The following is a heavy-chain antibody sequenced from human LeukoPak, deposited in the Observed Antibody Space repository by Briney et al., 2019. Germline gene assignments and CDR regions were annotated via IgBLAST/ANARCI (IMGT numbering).Heavy chain of an antibody. D-gene: IGHD2-2*01. CDR1: GGSISSGGYY. Sequence: SETLSLTCTVSGGSISSGGYYWSRIRQHPGKGLEWIGYIYYSGSTYYNPSLKSRVTISVDTSKNQFSLKLSSVTAADTAVYYCARASSTSLWGAFDIWGQGTMVTVSS. V-gene: IGHV4-31*03. CDR3: ARASSTSLWGAFDI. CDR2: IYYSGST. J-gene: IGHJ3*02.